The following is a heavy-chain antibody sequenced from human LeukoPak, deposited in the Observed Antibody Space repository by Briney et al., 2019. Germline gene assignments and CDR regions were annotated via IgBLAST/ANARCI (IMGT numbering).Heavy chain of an antibody. V-gene: IGHV1-2*02. CDR2: INPNSGGT. CDR1: GYTFTGYY. CDR3: ARASWVDIVVVPAVFDY. D-gene: IGHD2-2*03. J-gene: IGHJ4*02. Sequence: ASVKVSCKASGYTFTGYYMHWVRQAPGQGLEWMGWINPNSGGTNYAQKFQGRVTMTRDTSISTAYMELSRLRSDDMAVYYCARASWVDIVVVPAVFDYWGQGTLVTVSS.